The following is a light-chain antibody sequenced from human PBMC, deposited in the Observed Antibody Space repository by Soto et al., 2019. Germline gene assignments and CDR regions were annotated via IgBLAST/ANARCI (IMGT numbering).Light chain of an antibody. V-gene: IGKV1D-13*01. Sequence: AIQLTQSPSSLSASVGDRVTITCRASQGLNSNVAWYQQKPGKAPKLLMYAASTLQKGVHSRFSGNGSGTDFTLTISSLHPEDFATYYCQQSSNYSTCGPGTKVDI. J-gene: IGKJ3*01. CDR1: QGLNSN. CDR3: QQSSNYST. CDR2: AAS.